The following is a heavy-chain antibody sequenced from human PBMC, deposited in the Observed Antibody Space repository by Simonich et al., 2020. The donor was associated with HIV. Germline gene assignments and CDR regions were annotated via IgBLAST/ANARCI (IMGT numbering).Heavy chain of an antibody. CDR3: AKDRYSSSSGSFDY. J-gene: IGHJ4*02. Sequence: EVQLVESGGGLVQPGRSLRLSCAASGFTFDDYAIHLVRQAPGKGMEWVSGRGWNSGRIGYADSVKGRFTISRDNAKNSLYLQMNSLRAEDMALYYCAKDRYSSSSGSFDYWGQGTLVTVSS. CDR1: GFTFDDYA. D-gene: IGHD6-6*01. CDR2: RGWNSGRI. V-gene: IGHV3-9*03.